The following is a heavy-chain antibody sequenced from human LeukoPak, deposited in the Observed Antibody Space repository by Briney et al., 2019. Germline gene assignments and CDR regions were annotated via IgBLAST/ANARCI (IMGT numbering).Heavy chain of an antibody. D-gene: IGHD2-2*01. V-gene: IGHV1-2*02. J-gene: IGHJ3*02. Sequence: ASVKVSCKASGYTFTAYYMHWVRQAPGQGPEWMGWINPNTGDTKYAQKLQGRVTMTTDTSTSTAYMELRSLRSDDTAVYYCARDIVVVPAAMDAFDIWGQGTMVTVSS. CDR3: ARDIVVVPAAMDAFDI. CDR1: GYTFTAYY. CDR2: INPNTGDT.